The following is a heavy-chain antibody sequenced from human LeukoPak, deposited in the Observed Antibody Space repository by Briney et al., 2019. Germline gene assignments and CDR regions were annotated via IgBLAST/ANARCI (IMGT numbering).Heavy chain of an antibody. CDR1: GFTFSSYG. J-gene: IGHJ4*02. Sequence: GGSLRLSCAASGFTFSSYGMSWVRQAPGKGLEWVSGISGSGGSTYYADSVKGRFTISRDNSKNTLCLQMNSLRAEDTAVYYCAKEFSSGWRRGVFDYWGQGTLVTVSS. CDR3: AKEFSSGWRRGVFDY. V-gene: IGHV3-23*01. CDR2: ISGSGGST. D-gene: IGHD6-19*01.